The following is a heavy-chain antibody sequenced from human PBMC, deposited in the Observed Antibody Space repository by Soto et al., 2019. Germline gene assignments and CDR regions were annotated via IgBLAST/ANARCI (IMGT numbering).Heavy chain of an antibody. CDR3: ARARRRDTSFVP. V-gene: IGHV3-66*01. J-gene: IGHJ5*02. Sequence: PGGSLRLSCAASGFTVSSNYMSWVRQAPGKGLEWVSVIYSGGSTCYADSVKGRFTISRDNSKNTLYLQMNSLRAEDTAVYYCARARRRDTSFVPWGKGTLVTVSS. CDR1: GFTVSSNY. CDR2: IYSGGST.